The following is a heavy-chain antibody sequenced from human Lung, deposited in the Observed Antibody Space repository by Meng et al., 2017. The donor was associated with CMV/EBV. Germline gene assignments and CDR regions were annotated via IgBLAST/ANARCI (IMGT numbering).Heavy chain of an antibody. CDR3: ATDLRGRAVAGTYYYYGMDL. D-gene: IGHD6-19*01. Sequence: GGSLRLXCAASGFTFSDAWMSWVRQAPGKGLEWVGRIKSKIDGGTTDYAAPVKGRFTISRDDSRNTLYLQMNSLKTEDTAVYYCATDLRGRAVAGTYYYYGMDLWGQGTKVTVSS. V-gene: IGHV3-15*01. CDR1: GFTFSDAW. J-gene: IGHJ6*02. CDR2: IKSKIDGGTT.